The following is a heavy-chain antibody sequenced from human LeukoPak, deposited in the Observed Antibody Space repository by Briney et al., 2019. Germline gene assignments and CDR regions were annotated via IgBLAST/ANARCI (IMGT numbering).Heavy chain of an antibody. J-gene: IGHJ4*02. V-gene: IGHV3-48*01. Sequence: PGGSLRLSCAASGFTFSSYSMNWVRQAPGKGLEWVSYISSSSSTIYYADSVKGRFTISRDNSKNTLYLQMNSLRAEDTAVYYCAKDGVDITMIVVVPPFDYWGQGTLVTVSS. CDR1: GFTFSSYS. CDR3: AKDGVDITMIVVVPPFDY. CDR2: ISSSSSTI. D-gene: IGHD3-22*01.